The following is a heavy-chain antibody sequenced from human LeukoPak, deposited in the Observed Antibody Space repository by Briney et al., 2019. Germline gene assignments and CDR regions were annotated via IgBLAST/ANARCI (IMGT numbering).Heavy chain of an antibody. Sequence: GRSLRLSCAASGFTFSSHVIHWVRQAPGKGLEWVAVISHDGSSEYYGDSVKGRFTIFRDNSKNTLYLQMNSLRTEDTAVYYCARVPYVSGTFDYWGQGTLVTVYS. CDR1: GFTFSSHV. CDR2: ISHDGSSE. D-gene: IGHD3-10*01. CDR3: ARVPYVSGTFDY. V-gene: IGHV3-30-3*01. J-gene: IGHJ4*02.